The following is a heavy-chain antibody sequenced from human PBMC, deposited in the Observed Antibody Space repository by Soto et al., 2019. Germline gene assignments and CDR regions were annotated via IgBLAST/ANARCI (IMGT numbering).Heavy chain of an antibody. J-gene: IGHJ4*02. CDR2: IWYDGSNK. V-gene: IGHV3-33*01. CDR3: ASSSSTSPYYVDY. CDR1: GFTFSSYG. Sequence: QVQLVESGGGVVQPGRSLRLSCAASGFTFSSYGMHWVRQAPGKGLEWVAVIWYDGSNKYYADSVKGRFTISRDNSKNTLYLQMNSLRAEDTAVYYCASSSSTSPYYVDYWGQGTLVTVSS. D-gene: IGHD2-2*01.